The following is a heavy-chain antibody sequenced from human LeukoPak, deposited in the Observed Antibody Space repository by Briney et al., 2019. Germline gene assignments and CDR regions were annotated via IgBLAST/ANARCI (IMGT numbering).Heavy chain of an antibody. J-gene: IGHJ4*02. CDR1: GGSISSYY. V-gene: IGHV4-59*01. Sequence: SETLSPTCTVSGGSISSYYWSWIRQPPGKGREWVGYIYYSGSTNYNPSLKSRVTTSVDTTKNQFSMKMTSVTAADPAVYYCASGWSSWAYGDATFDYWGQGTLVTVSS. CDR3: ASGWSSWAYGDATFDY. CDR2: IYYSGST. D-gene: IGHD4-17*01.